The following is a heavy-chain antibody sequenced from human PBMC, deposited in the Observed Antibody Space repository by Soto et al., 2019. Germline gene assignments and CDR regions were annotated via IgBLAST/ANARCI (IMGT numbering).Heavy chain of an antibody. CDR3: ARGRYSSGWFRFDY. CDR1: GGSVSSGSYH. D-gene: IGHD6-19*01. Sequence: PSETLSLTCTVSGGSVSSGSYHWTWIRQPPGKGLEWIGQSGSTNYNPSLKSRITISVDTSKNQFSLNLSSVTAADTAVYYCARGRYSSGWFRFDYWGQGTLVTVSS. CDR2: SGST. V-gene: IGHV4-61*01. J-gene: IGHJ4*02.